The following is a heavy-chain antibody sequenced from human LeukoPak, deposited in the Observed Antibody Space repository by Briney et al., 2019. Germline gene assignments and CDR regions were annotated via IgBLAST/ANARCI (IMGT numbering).Heavy chain of an antibody. V-gene: IGHV4-39*01. Sequence: SETLSLTCTVSGGSISSSSYYWGWIRQPPGKGLEWIGSIYYSGSTYYNPSLKSRVTISVDTSKNQFSLKLSSVTAADTAVYYCARRSGYDSSGYYYVDFDYWGQGTLVTVSS. J-gene: IGHJ4*02. CDR2: IYYSGST. D-gene: IGHD3-22*01. CDR1: GGSISSSSYY. CDR3: ARRSGYDSSGYYYVDFDY.